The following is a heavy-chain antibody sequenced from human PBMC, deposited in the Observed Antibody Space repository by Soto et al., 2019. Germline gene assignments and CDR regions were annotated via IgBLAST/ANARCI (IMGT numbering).Heavy chain of an antibody. CDR1: GFTFDDYA. CDR2: ISWNSGSI. V-gene: IGHV3-9*01. J-gene: IGHJ3*02. Sequence: GGSLRLSCAASGFTFDDYAMHWVRQAPGKGLEWVSGISWNSGSIGYADSVKGRLTISRDNAKNSLYLQMNSLRAEDTALYYCAKVRRGGGYPSGAFDIWGQGTMVTVSS. CDR3: AKVRRGGGYPSGAFDI. D-gene: IGHD5-12*01.